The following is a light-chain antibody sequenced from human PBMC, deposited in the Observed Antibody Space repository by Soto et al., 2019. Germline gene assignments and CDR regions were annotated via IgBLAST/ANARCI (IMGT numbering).Light chain of an antibody. Sequence: EIVLTQYPATLSLSPGERAPLSCRASPSVSSDVVWYQQKPCQAPRVLISDASNMATGIPARFSGSGSGTDFTLTIGRQEPEDFSVYYCPQRANCPVTFGGGPKVEIK. CDR3: PQRANCPVT. V-gene: IGKV3-11*01. CDR1: PSVSSD. CDR2: DAS. J-gene: IGKJ4*02.